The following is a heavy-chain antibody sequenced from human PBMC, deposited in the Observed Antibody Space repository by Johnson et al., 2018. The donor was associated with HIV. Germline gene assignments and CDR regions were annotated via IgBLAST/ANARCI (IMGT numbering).Heavy chain of an antibody. CDR2: IYSGDST. Sequence: MQLVESGGGLVQPGGSLRLSCAASGFTVSSNYMSWVRQAPGKGLEWVSLIYSGDSTYYADSVKGRFTISRDNSKNTLYLQMNSLRAEDTAVYYCARAHYDAFDIWGQGTMVTVSS. V-gene: IGHV3-66*01. J-gene: IGHJ3*02. CDR3: ARAHYDAFDI. CDR1: GFTVSSNY.